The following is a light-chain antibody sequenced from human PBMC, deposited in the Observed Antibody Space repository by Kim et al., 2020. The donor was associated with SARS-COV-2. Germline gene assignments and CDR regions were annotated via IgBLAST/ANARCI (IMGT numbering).Light chain of an antibody. V-gene: IGLV3-19*01. CDR3: NSRDSSGNHLFYV. J-gene: IGLJ1*01. CDR2: GKN. Sequence: SSELTQDPAVSVALGQTVRITCQGDSLRRYYAIWYQQKPGQAPVLVIYGKNNRPSGIPDRFSGSSSGNTASLTITGAPAEDEADYYCNSRDSSGNHLFYV. CDR1: SLRRYY.